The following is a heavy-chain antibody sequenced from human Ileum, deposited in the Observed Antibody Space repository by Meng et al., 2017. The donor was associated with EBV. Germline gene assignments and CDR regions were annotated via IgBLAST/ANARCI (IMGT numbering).Heavy chain of an antibody. CDR3: VRDSPHANFDY. CDR1: GFSFSSYW. Sequence: DVHLVDSGGGLVQPGGSLRLSCAASGFSFSSYWMHWVRQAPGKGLVWVSHIDTDGTTTNYADSVKGRFTVSRDNAKSTLDLQMNSLRVDDTGVYFCVRDSPHANFDYWGQGALVTVSS. CDR2: IDTDGTTT. D-gene: IGHD2-8*01. V-gene: IGHV3-74*01. J-gene: IGHJ4*02.